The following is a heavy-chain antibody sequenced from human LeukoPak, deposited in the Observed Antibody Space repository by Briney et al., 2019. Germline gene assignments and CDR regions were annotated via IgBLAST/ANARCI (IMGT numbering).Heavy chain of an antibody. D-gene: IGHD3-10*01. V-gene: IGHV4-31*03. Sequence: SETLSLTCTVSGGSISSGGYYWRWIRQHPGKGLEWIGYIYYSGSTYYNPSLKSRVTISVDTSKNQFSLKLSSVTAADTAVYYCVRYSYYYASGSQFDYWGQGTLVTVSS. CDR3: VRYSYYYASGSQFDY. CDR1: GGSISSGGYY. J-gene: IGHJ4*02. CDR2: IYYSGST.